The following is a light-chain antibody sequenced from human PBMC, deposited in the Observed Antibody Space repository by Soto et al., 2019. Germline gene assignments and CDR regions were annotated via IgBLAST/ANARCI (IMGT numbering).Light chain of an antibody. J-gene: IGKJ2*01. Sequence: DIPMTQSPSTLSASVGDRVTITCRASQSINNWLAWYQQKPGKAPELLIYGASTLESGVPSRFSGSGSGTEFTLSITSLQPDDFATYYCQQYNRYSTFGQGTKLEI. V-gene: IGKV1-5*01. CDR3: QQYNRYST. CDR2: GAS. CDR1: QSINNW.